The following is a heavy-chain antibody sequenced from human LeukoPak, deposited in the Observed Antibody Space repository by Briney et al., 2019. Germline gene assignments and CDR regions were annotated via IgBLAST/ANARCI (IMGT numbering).Heavy chain of an antibody. D-gene: IGHD3-16*01. J-gene: IGHJ4*02. CDR2: IYSGGST. CDR1: GFTVSSNY. V-gene: IGHV3-66*02. CDR3: ARDSVGGFIDY. Sequence: GGSLRLSCAASGFTVSSNYMSWVRQAPGKGLEWVSVIYSGGSTYYADSVKGRFTISRDNSKNTLYPQMNSLRAEDTAVYYCARDSVGGFIDYWGQGTLVTVSS.